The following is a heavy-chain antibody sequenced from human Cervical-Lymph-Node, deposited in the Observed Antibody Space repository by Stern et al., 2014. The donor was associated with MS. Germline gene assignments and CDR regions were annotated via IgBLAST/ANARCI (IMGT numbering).Heavy chain of an antibody. CDR3: ARDGSKVDY. J-gene: IGHJ4*02. CDR1: GFTFSSYG. D-gene: IGHD6-25*01. CDR2: IWYDGSNK. V-gene: IGHV3-33*01. Sequence: QMQLVQSGGGVVQPGRSLRLSCAASGFTFSSYGMHWVRQAPGKGLEWVAVIWYDGSNKYYADSVKGRFTISRDNSKNTLYLQMNSLRAEDTAVYYCARDGSKVDYWGQGTLVTVSS.